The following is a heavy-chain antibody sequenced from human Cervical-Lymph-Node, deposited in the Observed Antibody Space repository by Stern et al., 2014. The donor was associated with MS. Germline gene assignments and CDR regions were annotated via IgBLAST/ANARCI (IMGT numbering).Heavy chain of an antibody. D-gene: IGHD1-26*01. CDR2: IMPIFGKV. CDR3: ARGELKEGLVRGMDV. CDR1: GGTFSSYA. Sequence: QVQLVQSGAEVKKPGSSVKVSCKAPGGTFSSYAISWGRQAPGQGLEWMGGIMPIFGKVNYVQQFQGRVPISADESPSTAYMELSSLRSEDTAVYYCARGELKEGLVRGMDVWGQGTTVTVSS. V-gene: IGHV1-69*12. J-gene: IGHJ6*02.